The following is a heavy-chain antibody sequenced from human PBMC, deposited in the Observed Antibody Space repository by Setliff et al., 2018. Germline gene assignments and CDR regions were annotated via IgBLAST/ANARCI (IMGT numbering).Heavy chain of an antibody. J-gene: IGHJ4*02. CDR3: ARDRPGAIFGVVTPFDY. D-gene: IGHD3-3*01. Sequence: GGSLRLSCAASGFTFSSYSMNWVRQAPGKGLEWVSSISTSSTYIYYADSVKGRFTISRDNAKNSLHLQMNSLRAEDTAVYYCARDRPGAIFGVVTPFDYWGQGTLVTVSS. CDR1: GFTFSSYS. V-gene: IGHV3-21*01. CDR2: ISTSSTYI.